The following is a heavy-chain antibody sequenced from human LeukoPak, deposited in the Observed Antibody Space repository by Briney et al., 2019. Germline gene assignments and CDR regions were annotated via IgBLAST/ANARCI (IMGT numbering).Heavy chain of an antibody. CDR2: INHSGGT. Sequence: SETLSLTCAVYGLRSSSSFKGCYWSWIRQPPGKGLEWIGEINHSGGTNCNPSLQSRVTISLDTSKNHFSLRLTSVTAADTAVYYCARGSDSIWLSLYWGQGTLVTVSS. V-gene: IGHV4-34*01. CDR1: GLRSSSSFKGCY. D-gene: IGHD6-19*01. CDR3: ARGSDSIWLSLY. J-gene: IGHJ4*02.